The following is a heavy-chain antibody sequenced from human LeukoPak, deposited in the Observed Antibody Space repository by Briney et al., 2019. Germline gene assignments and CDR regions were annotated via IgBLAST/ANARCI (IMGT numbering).Heavy chain of an antibody. V-gene: IGHV1-69*13. CDR3: ARAPWIQLWLPLDY. Sequence: GASVKVSCKASGGTFSSYAISWVRQAPGQGLEWMGGIIPIFGTANYAQKFQGRVTITADESTSTAYMEPSSLRSEDTAVYYCARAPWIQLWLPLDYWGQGTLVTVSS. D-gene: IGHD5-18*01. J-gene: IGHJ4*02. CDR1: GGTFSSYA. CDR2: IIPIFGTA.